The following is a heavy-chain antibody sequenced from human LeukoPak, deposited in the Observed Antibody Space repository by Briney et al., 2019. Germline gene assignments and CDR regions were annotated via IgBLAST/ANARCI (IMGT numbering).Heavy chain of an antibody. J-gene: IGHJ6*02. CDR3: ARGRDYYYGSGHYYYYGMDV. D-gene: IGHD3-10*01. CDR1: GGSFSGYY. V-gene: IGHV4-34*01. Sequence: SETLSLTCAVYGGSFSGYYWSWIRQPPGKGLEWIGEINHSGSTNYNPSLKSRVTISVDTSKNQFSLKLSSVTAADTAVYHCARGRDYYYGSGHYYYYGMDVWGQGTTVTVSS. CDR2: INHSGST.